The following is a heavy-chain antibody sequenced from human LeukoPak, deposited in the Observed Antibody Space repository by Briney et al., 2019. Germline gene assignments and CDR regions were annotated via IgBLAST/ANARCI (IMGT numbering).Heavy chain of an antibody. CDR3: ASPGPYGGNDAFDI. D-gene: IGHD4-23*01. V-gene: IGHV1-18*01. CDR1: GNTFNNYA. CDR2: ISVYNGNT. J-gene: IGHJ3*02. Sequence: ASVKVSCKASGNTFNNYAISWVRQAPGQGLEWMGWISVYNGNTKYAQKVQGRVTMTTDTSTSTAYMELRSLRSDDTAVYYCASPGPYGGNDAFDIWGQGTMVTVSS.